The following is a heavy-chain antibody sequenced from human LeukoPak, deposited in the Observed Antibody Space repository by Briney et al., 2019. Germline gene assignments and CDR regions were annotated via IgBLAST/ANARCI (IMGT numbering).Heavy chain of an antibody. D-gene: IGHD5/OR15-5a*01. CDR2: INHSGST. J-gene: IGHJ2*01. CDR3: AGEVSDGHWYFDL. CDR1: GGSFSGYY. Sequence: SETLSLTCAVYGGSFSGYYWSWIRQPPGKGLEWIGEINHSGSTNYNPSLKSRVTISVDTSKNQFSLKLSSVTAADTAVYYCAGEVSDGHWYFDLWGRGTLVTVSS. V-gene: IGHV4-34*01.